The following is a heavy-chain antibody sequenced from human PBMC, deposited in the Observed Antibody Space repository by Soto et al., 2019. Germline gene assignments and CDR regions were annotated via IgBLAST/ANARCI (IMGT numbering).Heavy chain of an antibody. D-gene: IGHD1-1*01. V-gene: IGHV3-7*01. CDR1: GFTFSSYG. CDR2: IKEDGSEK. Sequence: GGSLRLSCAASGFTFSSYGMSWVRQAPGKGLEWVANIKEDGSEKYYVDSVKGRFTISRDNAKNSLYLQMNSLRAEDTAVYYCVRTTLWGQGTLVTVSS. CDR3: VRTTL. J-gene: IGHJ4*02.